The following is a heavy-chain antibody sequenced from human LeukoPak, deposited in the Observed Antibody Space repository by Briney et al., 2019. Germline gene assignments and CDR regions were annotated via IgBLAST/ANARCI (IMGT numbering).Heavy chain of an antibody. CDR1: GFTFSSYG. Sequence: PGRSLRLSCAASGFTFSSYGMHWVRQAPGKGLEWVAVISYDGSNKYYADSVKGRFTISRDNSKNTLYLQMNSLRAEDTAVYYCAKDGYYSSSWYYYYYGMDVWGQGTTVTVSS. CDR2: ISYDGSNK. J-gene: IGHJ6*02. CDR3: AKDGYYSSSWYYYYYGMDV. V-gene: IGHV3-30*18. D-gene: IGHD6-13*01.